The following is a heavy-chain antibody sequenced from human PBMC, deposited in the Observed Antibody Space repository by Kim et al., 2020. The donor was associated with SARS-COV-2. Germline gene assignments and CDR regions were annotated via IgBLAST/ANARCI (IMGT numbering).Heavy chain of an antibody. V-gene: IGHV3-30*18. J-gene: IGHJ3*02. CDR3: AKDRTNWNLDAFDI. CDR2: ISYDGSNK. CDR1: GFTFSSYG. Sequence: GGSLRLSCAASGFTFSSYGMHWVRQAPGKGLEWVAVISYDGSNKYYADSVKGRFTISRDNSKNTLYLQMNSLRAEDTAVYYCAKDRTNWNLDAFDIWGQG. D-gene: IGHD1-20*01.